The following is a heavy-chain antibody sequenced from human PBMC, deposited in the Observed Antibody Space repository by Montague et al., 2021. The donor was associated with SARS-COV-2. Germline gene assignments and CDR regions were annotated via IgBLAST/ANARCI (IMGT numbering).Heavy chain of an antibody. V-gene: IGHV3-21*01. D-gene: IGHD5-24*01. Sequence: SLRLSCAASGFTFSSYSMNWVHQAPGKGLEWVSSISSSSSYIYYADSVKGRFTISRDNAKNLLYLQMNSLRAEDTAVYYCARDRKIGWLQLGEFDYWGQGTLVTVSS. CDR2: ISSSSSYI. CDR3: ARDRKIGWLQLGEFDY. CDR1: GFTFSSYS. J-gene: IGHJ4*02.